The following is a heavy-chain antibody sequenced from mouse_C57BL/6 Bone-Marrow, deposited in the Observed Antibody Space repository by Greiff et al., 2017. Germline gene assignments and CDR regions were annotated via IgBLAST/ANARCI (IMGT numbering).Heavy chain of an antibody. D-gene: IGHD1-1*01. J-gene: IGHJ1*03. CDR3: AKNDGSSWYFDV. V-gene: IGHV2-5*01. CDR2: IWRGGST. Sequence: VKLQESGPGLVQPSQSLSITCTVSGFSLTSYGVHWVRQSPGKGLEWLGVIWRGGSTDYNAAFMSRLSLTKDNSKSRVFFKMNSLQADDTAIYYCAKNDGSSWYFDVWGTGTTVTVSS. CDR1: GFSLTSYG.